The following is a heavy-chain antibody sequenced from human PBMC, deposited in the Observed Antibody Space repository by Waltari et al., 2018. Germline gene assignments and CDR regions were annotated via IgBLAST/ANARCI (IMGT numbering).Heavy chain of an antibody. V-gene: IGHV3-7*01. D-gene: IGHD3-22*01. CDR1: GFSFSHYW. CDR3: ARDDSSSGSYDAFDI. CDR2: IKGDGSRK. J-gene: IGHJ3*02. Sequence: EVQLVESGGGLVQPGGSLRLSWAASGFSFSHYWMSWGRQAPGKGLEWVADIKGDGSRKYYLDSVRGRFSISRDNTKNSVDLQMNSLRAEDTAVYYCARDDSSSGSYDAFDIWGQGTMVAVSS.